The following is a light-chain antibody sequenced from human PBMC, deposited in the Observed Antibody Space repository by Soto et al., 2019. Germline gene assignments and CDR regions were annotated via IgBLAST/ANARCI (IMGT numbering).Light chain of an antibody. V-gene: IGLV2-14*01. Sequence: QSALTQPASVSGYPGQSITIPCTGTSSDVGAYNHVSWYQQYPGKVPKLMIYDVNNRPSGVSDRFSGSKSGDTASLTISGLQAEDEADYYCSAYTTSSTGVFGGGTKLTVL. CDR1: SSDVGAYNH. CDR2: DVN. J-gene: IGLJ2*01. CDR3: SAYTTSSTGV.